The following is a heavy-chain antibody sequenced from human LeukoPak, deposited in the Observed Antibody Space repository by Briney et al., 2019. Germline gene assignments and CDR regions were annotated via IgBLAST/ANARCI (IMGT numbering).Heavy chain of an antibody. D-gene: IGHD3-3*01. Sequence: PSETLSLTCTVSGGSISGSGYYWSWIRQPPGKGLEWIGYIYHTGSTYYNPSLASRVTISVDRSKNQFSLKLSSVTAADTAIYYCARNYYDFWSGYYGPWFDPWGQGTLVTVSS. CDR3: ARNYYDFWSGYYGPWFDP. CDR1: GGSISGSGYY. J-gene: IGHJ5*02. CDR2: IYHTGST. V-gene: IGHV4-30-2*01.